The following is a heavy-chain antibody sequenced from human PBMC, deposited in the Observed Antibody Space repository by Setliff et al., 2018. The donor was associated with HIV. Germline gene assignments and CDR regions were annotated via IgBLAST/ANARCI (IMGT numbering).Heavy chain of an antibody. CDR1: GFTFSDVW. J-gene: IGHJ4*02. V-gene: IGHV3-15*01. Sequence: GGSLRLSCVVSGFTFSDVWMSWVSQAPGKGLEWFGRIKSKTDGGTTDYAAPVKGRFTISRNDSKDTVYLQMNSLQLDDTGVYYCTTDEVTMVRGMLYFFNYWGQGALVTVSS. CDR3: TTDEVTMVRGMLYFFNY. D-gene: IGHD3-10*01. CDR2: IKSKTDGGTT.